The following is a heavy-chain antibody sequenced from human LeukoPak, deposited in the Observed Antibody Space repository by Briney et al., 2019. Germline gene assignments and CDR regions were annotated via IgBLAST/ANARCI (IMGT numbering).Heavy chain of an antibody. CDR2: ISGSGGST. J-gene: IGHJ4*02. V-gene: IGHV3-23*01. Sequence: GGSLRLSCAASEFTFSSYGMSWVRQAPGKGLEWVSAISGSGGSTYYADSVKGRFTISRDNSKNTLYLRMNSLRAEDTAVYYCAKDLGVGVVTAPEGFDYWGQGTLVTVSS. D-gene: IGHD2-21*02. CDR3: AKDLGVGVVTAPEGFDY. CDR1: EFTFSSYG.